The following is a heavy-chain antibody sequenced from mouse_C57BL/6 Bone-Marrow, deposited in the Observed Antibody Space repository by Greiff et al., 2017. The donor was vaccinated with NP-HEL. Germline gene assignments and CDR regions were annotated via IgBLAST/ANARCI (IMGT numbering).Heavy chain of an antibody. CDR2: INPNNGGT. Sequence: EVQLQQSGPELVKPGASVKISCKASGYTFTDYYMNWVKQSHGKSLEWIGDINPNNGGTSYNQKFKGKATLTVDKSSSTAYMELRSLTSEDSAVYYCARVFDVWGTGTTVTVSS. J-gene: IGHJ1*03. CDR3: ARVFDV. CDR1: GYTFTDYY. V-gene: IGHV1-26*01.